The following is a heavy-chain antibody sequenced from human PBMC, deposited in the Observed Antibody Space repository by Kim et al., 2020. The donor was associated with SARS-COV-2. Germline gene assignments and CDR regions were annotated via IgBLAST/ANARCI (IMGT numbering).Heavy chain of an antibody. J-gene: IGHJ5*02. CDR2: IIPIFGTA. D-gene: IGHD2-15*01. CDR3: ARETPPGYCSGGSCYRPSWFDP. Sequence: SVKVSCKASGGTFSSYAISWVRQAPGQGLEWMGGIIPIFGTANYAQKFQGRVTITADESTSTAYMGLSSLRSEDTAVYYCARETPPGYCSGGSCYRPSWFDPWGQGTLVTVSS. V-gene: IGHV1-69*13. CDR1: GGTFSSYA.